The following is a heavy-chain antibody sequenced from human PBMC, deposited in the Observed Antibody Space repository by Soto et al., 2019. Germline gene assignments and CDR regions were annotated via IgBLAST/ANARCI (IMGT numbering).Heavy chain of an antibody. CDR1: GGSISSYY. CDR3: AREGQQLDNWFDP. CDR2: IYYSGST. D-gene: IGHD6-13*01. Sequence: SETLSLTCTVSGGSISSYYWTWIRQPPGKGLEWIGYIYYSGSTNYNPSLKSRVTISVDTSKNQFSLKLSSVTAADTAVYYCAREGQQLDNWFDPWGQGTLVTVSS. J-gene: IGHJ5*02. V-gene: IGHV4-59*01.